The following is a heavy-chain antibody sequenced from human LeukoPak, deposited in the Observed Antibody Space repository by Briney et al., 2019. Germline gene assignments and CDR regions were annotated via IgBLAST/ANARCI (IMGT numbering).Heavy chain of an antibody. V-gene: IGHV1-2*02. CDR1: GYTFTGYY. CDR3: ATSYVWGSYRPNPFDY. J-gene: IGHJ4*02. D-gene: IGHD3-16*02. CDR2: INPNSGGT. Sequence: GASVKVSCKASGYTFTGYYMHWVRQAPGQGLEWMRWINPNSGGTNYAQKFQGRVTMTRDTSISTAYMELSRLRSDDTAVYYCATSYVWGSYRPNPFDYWGQGTLVTVSS.